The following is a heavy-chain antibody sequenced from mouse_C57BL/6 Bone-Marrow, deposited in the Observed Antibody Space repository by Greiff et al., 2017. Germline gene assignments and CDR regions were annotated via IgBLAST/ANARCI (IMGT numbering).Heavy chain of an antibody. CDR2: INPGSGGT. V-gene: IGHV1-54*01. Sequence: QVHVKQSGAELVRPGTSVKVSCKASGYAFTNYLIEWVKQRPGQGLEWIGVINPGSGGTNYNEKFKGKATLTADKSSSTAYMQLSSLTSEDSSVYFCARWNPWFAYWGQGTLVTVSA. CDR3: ARWNPWFAY. CDR1: GYAFTNYL. J-gene: IGHJ3*01.